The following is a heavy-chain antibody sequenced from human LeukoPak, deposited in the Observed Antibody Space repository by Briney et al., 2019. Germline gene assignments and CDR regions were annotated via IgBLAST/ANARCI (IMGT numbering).Heavy chain of an antibody. Sequence: GGSLRLSCAASGFTFSSYAMHWVRQAPGKGLEWVAVISYDGSIKYYADSVKGRFTISRDNSKNTLYLQMNSLRAEDTAVYYCARGGGGGSNYAFDYWGQGTLVTVSS. D-gene: IGHD1-26*01. CDR2: ISYDGSIK. V-gene: IGHV3-30-3*01. J-gene: IGHJ4*02. CDR1: GFTFSSYA. CDR3: ARGGGGGSNYAFDY.